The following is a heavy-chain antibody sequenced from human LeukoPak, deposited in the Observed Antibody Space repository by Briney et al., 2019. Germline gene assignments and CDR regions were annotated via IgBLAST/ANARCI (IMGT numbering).Heavy chain of an antibody. CDR2: INPNSGGT. CDR3: ARWVPTLFVDY. D-gene: IGHD3-10*02. Sequence: ASVKVSCKASGYTFTGYYMHWVRQAPGRGLEWMGRINPNSGGTNYAQKFQGRVTMTRDTSISTAYMELCRLRSDDTAVYYCARWVPTLFVDYWGQGTLVTVSS. V-gene: IGHV1-2*06. CDR1: GYTFTGYY. J-gene: IGHJ4*02.